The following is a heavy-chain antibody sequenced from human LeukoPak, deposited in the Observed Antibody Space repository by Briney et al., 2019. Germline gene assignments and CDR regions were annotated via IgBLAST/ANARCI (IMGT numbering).Heavy chain of an antibody. Sequence: GASVKVSCKASGYTFTGYHMHWVRQAPGQGLEWMGWINPNNGGTNYAQKFQGRVTMTRDTSISTAYMELSRLRSDDTAVYYCAREGDYDGEIDYWGQGTLVTVSS. J-gene: IGHJ4*02. V-gene: IGHV1-2*02. CDR2: INPNNGGT. CDR1: GYTFTGYH. D-gene: IGHD4-17*01. CDR3: AREGDYDGEIDY.